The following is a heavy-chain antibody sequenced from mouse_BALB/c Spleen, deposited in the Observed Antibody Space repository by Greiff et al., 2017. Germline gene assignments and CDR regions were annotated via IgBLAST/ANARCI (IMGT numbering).Heavy chain of an antibody. V-gene: IGHV5-6-5*01. CDR3: AREGGDGYPWFAY. CDR1: GFTFSSYA. Sequence: DVMLVESGGGLVKPGGSLKLSCAASGFTFSSYAMSWVRQTPEKRLEWVASISSGGSTYYPDSVKGRFTISRDNARNILYLQMSSLRSEDTAMYYCAREGGDGYPWFAYWGQGTLVTVSA. D-gene: IGHD2-3*01. CDR2: ISSGGST. J-gene: IGHJ3*01.